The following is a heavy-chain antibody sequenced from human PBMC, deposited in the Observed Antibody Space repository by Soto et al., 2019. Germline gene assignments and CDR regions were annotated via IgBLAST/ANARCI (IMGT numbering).Heavy chain of an antibody. Sequence: SVKVSCKASGGTFSSYAISWVRQAPGQGLEWMGGIIPIFGTANYAQKFQGRVTITADESTSTAYMELSSLRSEDTAVYYCARRGVTGTSPGGNWFDPWGQGTLVTVSS. D-gene: IGHD1-7*01. CDR2: IIPIFGTA. V-gene: IGHV1-69*13. CDR3: ARRGVTGTSPGGNWFDP. J-gene: IGHJ5*02. CDR1: GGTFSSYA.